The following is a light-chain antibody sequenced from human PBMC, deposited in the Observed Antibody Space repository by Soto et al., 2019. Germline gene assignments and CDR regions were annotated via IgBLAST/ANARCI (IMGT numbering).Light chain of an antibody. CDR1: QSISSW. J-gene: IGKJ4*01. CDR2: DAS. V-gene: IGKV1-5*01. Sequence: IQMPQSPSTLSASVGDRVTITCRASQSISSWLAWYQQKPGKAPKLLIYDASSLESGVPSRFSGSGSGTEFTLTISSLQPDDFATYYCQQYNSYSLTFGGGTKVDIK. CDR3: QQYNSYSLT.